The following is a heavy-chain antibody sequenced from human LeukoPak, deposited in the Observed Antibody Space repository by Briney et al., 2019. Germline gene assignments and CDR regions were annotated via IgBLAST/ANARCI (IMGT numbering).Heavy chain of an antibody. J-gene: IGHJ4*02. CDR1: GYTLTELS. CDR2: FDPEDGET. Sequence: ASVKVSCKVSGYTLTELSMHWVRQAPGKGLEWTGGFDPEDGETIYAQKFQGRVTMTEDTSTDTAYMELSSLRSEDTAVYYCATRPPTGYSSGWYFDYWGQGTLVIVSS. D-gene: IGHD6-19*01. CDR3: ATRPPTGYSSGWYFDY. V-gene: IGHV1-24*01.